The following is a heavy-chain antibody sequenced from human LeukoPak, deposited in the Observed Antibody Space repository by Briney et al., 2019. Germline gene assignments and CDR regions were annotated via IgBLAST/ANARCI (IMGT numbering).Heavy chain of an antibody. CDR2: IYYSGST. D-gene: IGHD1-14*01. Sequence: PSETLSLTCTVSGGSISSSSNYWGWIRQPPGKGLEWIGSIYYSGSTYYNPSLKSRVTISVDTSKNQFSLNLSSVTAADTAVYYCARRSVRNLFDYWGQGTLVTVSS. CDR1: GGSISSSSNY. V-gene: IGHV4-39*07. CDR3: ARRSVRNLFDY. J-gene: IGHJ4*02.